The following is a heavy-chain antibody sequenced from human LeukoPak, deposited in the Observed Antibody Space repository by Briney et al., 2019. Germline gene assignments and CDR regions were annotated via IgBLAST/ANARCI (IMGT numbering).Heavy chain of an antibody. CDR2: ISYTGST. D-gene: IGHD6-19*01. J-gene: IGHJ4*02. CDR3: ARGHRKYSSGWYIY. CDR1: GDSISSRSYY. V-gene: IGHV4-39*07. Sequence: SETLSLTCTVSGDSISSRSYYWGWIRQPPGQGLEWIGHISYTGSTYYNPSLKSRVTISVDTSKNDFSLKLSSVTAADTAVYYCARGHRKYSSGWYIYWGQGTLVTVSS.